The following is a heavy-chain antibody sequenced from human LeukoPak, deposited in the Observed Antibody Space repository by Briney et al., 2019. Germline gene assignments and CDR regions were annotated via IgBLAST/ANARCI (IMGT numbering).Heavy chain of an antibody. V-gene: IGHV1-2*02. CDR2: INPNSGGT. D-gene: IGHD3-9*01. Sequence: ASVKVSCKASGYTFTGYYMHWVRQAPGQGLEWMGWINPNSGGTNYAQKFQGRVTMTRVTSISTAYMELSRLRSDDTAVYYCARDVDILTGYYSNYFDYWGQGTLVTVSS. CDR3: ARDVDILTGYYSNYFDY. J-gene: IGHJ4*02. CDR1: GYTFTGYY.